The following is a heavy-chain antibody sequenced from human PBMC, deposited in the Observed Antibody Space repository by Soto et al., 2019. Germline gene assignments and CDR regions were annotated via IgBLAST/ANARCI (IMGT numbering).Heavy chain of an antibody. Sequence: PGGSLRLSCVASGITFYSFSVNWVRQAPGKGLEWVSSISNSGTKKNYADSVKGRFTISRDTANNSVFLQMNNLRGEDTAVDYCARDEGYGMDVWGQGTTVTVSS. CDR2: ISNSGTKK. V-gene: IGHV3-21*01. CDR1: GITFYSFS. J-gene: IGHJ6*02. CDR3: ARDEGYGMDV.